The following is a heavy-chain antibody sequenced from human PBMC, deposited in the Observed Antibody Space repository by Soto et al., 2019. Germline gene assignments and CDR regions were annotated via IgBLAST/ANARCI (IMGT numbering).Heavy chain of an antibody. CDR1: GFDFRTFA. V-gene: IGHV3-23*01. CDR2: VSGTGGST. J-gene: IGHJ4*02. Sequence: PGGSLRLSCPASGFDFRTFAMSWVRQAPGRGLEWVSSVSGTGGSTYYADSVKGRFTISRDNSKNTLYLQMNSLRAEDTAVYYCAKGPHNYYGSGSDNHYFDNWGQGTLVTVSS. D-gene: IGHD3-10*01. CDR3: AKGPHNYYGSGSDNHYFDN.